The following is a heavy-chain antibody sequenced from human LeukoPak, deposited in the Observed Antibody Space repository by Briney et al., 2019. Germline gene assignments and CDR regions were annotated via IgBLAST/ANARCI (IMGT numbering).Heavy chain of an antibody. D-gene: IGHD3-10*01. J-gene: IGHJ4*02. CDR1: GFTFSSYA. CDR3: TTVSPYYGSGSYAENYFDY. V-gene: IGHV3-23*01. Sequence: GGSLRLSCAASGFTFSSYAMSWVRQAPGKGLEWVSAISGSGGSTYYADSVKGRFTISRDNSKNTLYLQMNSLKTEDTAVYYCTTVSPYYGSGSYAENYFDYWGQGTLVTVSS. CDR2: ISGSGGST.